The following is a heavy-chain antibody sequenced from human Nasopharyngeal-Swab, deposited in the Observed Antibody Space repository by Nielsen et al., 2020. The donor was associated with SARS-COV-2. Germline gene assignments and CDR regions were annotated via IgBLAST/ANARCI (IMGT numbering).Heavy chain of an antibody. CDR1: GFTFGDYA. D-gene: IGHD6-19*01. CDR2: IRSKAYGGTT. V-gene: IGHV3-49*04. J-gene: IGHJ6*03. CDR3: TRETRIAVAGTLLYYYYYYMDV. Sequence: GGSLRLSCTASGFTFGDYAMSWVRQAPGKGLEWEGFIRSKAYGGTTEYAASVKGRFTISRDDSKSIAYLQMNSLKTEDTAVYYCTRETRIAVAGTLLYYYYYYMDVWVKGTTVTVSS.